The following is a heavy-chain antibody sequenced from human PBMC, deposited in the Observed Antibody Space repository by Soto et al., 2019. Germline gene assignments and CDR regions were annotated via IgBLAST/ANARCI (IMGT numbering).Heavy chain of an antibody. CDR3: ARRYGGTFDY. Sequence: QVQLQESGPGLVKPSETLSLTCTVSGGSISSYYWSWIRQPPGKGLAWIGYIYYSGSTNYNPSLKSRVTISVDTSKNQLSLRLSSVTAADTAVYYCARRYGGTFDYWGQGTLVTVSS. CDR2: IYYSGST. J-gene: IGHJ4*02. CDR1: GGSISSYY. D-gene: IGHD2-15*01. V-gene: IGHV4-59*08.